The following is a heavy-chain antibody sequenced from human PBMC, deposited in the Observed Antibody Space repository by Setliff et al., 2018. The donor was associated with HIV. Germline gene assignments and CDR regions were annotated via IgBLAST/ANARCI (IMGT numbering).Heavy chain of an antibody. Sequence: PSETLSLTCTVSGGSIRSYYWSWVRQPPGKGLEWIGYIYYSGSTNYNPSLKSRVTISVDTSKNQFSLKLSSVTAADTAVYYCARGAELLWFGELHNIPYFDYWGQGTLVTVSS. CDR2: IYYSGST. CDR1: GGSIRSYY. J-gene: IGHJ4*02. CDR3: ARGAELLWFGELHNIPYFDY. D-gene: IGHD3-10*01. V-gene: IGHV4-59*01.